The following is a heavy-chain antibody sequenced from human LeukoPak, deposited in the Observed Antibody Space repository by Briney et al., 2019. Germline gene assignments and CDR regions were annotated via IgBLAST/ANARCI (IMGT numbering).Heavy chain of an antibody. J-gene: IGHJ4*02. CDR3: ARDRYDSSGYYLNFDY. CDR2: ISSSGSTI. Sequence: PGGSLRLSCAASGFTFSSYEMNWVRQAPGKGLEWVSYISSSGSTIYYADSVKGRFTISRDNAKNSLYLQMNSLRAEDTAVYYCARDRYDSSGYYLNFDYWGQGTLVTVSS. D-gene: IGHD3-22*01. CDR1: GFTFSSYE. V-gene: IGHV3-48*03.